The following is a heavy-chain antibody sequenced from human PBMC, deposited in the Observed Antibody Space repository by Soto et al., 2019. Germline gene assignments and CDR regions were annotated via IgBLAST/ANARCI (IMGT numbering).Heavy chain of an antibody. V-gene: IGHV3-30-3*01. CDR1: GFTFNDYD. CDR2: ISYDGSDK. CDR3: ARVSGSGIYTLFDY. D-gene: IGHD2-2*02. Sequence: QVLLVESGGGVVQPGRSLRLSCAASGFTFNDYDMHWVRQAPGKGLEWVAVISYDGSDKYYTDSVKCRFTISRDSSKNTLHLQMNRMRAEDTAVDHCARVSGSGIYTLFDYWGQGTRVTVSS. J-gene: IGHJ4*02.